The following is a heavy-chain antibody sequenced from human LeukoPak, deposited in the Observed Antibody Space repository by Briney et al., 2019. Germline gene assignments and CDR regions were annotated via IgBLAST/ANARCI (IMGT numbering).Heavy chain of an antibody. J-gene: IGHJ4*02. CDR2: IQSSGST. CDR3: ARDIVYLIDEDYG. D-gene: IGHD4-17*01. CDR1: GGSSNSYY. Sequence: SETLSLTCTVSGGSSNSYYWSWLRQPAGKGLEWIGRIQSSGSTDYSPSLQSRVTISIDTSQRQFSLNLRSVTAADTAVYYCARDIVYLIDEDYGWGQGTLVTVSS. V-gene: IGHV4-4*07.